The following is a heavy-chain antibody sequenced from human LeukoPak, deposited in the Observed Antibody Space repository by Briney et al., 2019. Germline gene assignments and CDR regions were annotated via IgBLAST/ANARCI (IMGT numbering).Heavy chain of an antibody. J-gene: IGHJ4*02. V-gene: IGHV3-53*01. CDR3: TRLLPSSHHFFDS. D-gene: IGHD6-6*01. CDR2: IYGGGDT. CDR1: GFTVSNDY. Sequence: GVSLRLSCAVSGFTVSNDYMSWVRQAPGKGLEWVSVIYGGGDTYYADSVRGRFTISRDNFENTLFLQMDSLRAEDTTVYYCTRLLPSSHHFFDSWGQGTLVTVSS.